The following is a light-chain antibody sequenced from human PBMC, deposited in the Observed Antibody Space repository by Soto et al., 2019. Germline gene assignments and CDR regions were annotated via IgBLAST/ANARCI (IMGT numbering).Light chain of an antibody. CDR3: QQYNNWPRT. V-gene: IGKV3-15*01. Sequence: EIVMTQSPATTSGSPGQRATLYCXASQSVSSNLAWYQQKPGQAPRLLIYGASTRATGIPARFSGSGSGTEFTLTISSLQSEDLAVYYCQQYNNWPRTFGQGTKVDI. CDR1: QSVSSN. CDR2: GAS. J-gene: IGKJ1*01.